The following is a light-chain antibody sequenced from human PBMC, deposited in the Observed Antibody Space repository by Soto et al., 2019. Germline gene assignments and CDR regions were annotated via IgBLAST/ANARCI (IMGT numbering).Light chain of an antibody. CDR2: GVT. CDR3: SSKRDSSTLFV. V-gene: IGLV2-14*01. J-gene: IGLJ1*01. Sequence: QSVLTQPASVSGSPGQSITISCTGTSSDIGAYNYVSWYQQYPGKAPKLMIYGVTNRPSGVSNRFSGSKTGNTAPLTISGLQAEDEADYYCSSKRDSSTLFVFGTGTKVTVL. CDR1: SSDIGAYNY.